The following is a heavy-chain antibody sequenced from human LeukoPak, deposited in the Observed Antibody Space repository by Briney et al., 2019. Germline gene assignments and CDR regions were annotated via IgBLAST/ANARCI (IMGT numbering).Heavy chain of an antibody. D-gene: IGHD3-3*01. V-gene: IGHV4-59*12. CDR1: GGSISNYY. J-gene: IGHJ6*02. CDR3: ARGSHDYDFWSGYYYYYYGMDV. Sequence: SETLSLTCTVSGGSISNYYWSWIRQPPGKGLEWIGYIYYNGNTNYNPSLKSRVTISVDTSKNQFSLKLSSVTAADTAVYYCARGSHDYDFWSGYYYYYYGMDVWGQGTTVTVSS. CDR2: IYYNGNT.